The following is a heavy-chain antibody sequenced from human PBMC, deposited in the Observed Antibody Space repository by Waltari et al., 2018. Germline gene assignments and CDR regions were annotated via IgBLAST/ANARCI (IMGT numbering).Heavy chain of an antibody. J-gene: IGHJ4*02. CDR3: ASFKGDGVIGPYFDY. V-gene: IGHV4-4*02. Sequence: QVQLQESGPGLVKPSGTLSLTCAVSGGSISSSNWWSWVRQPPGKGLEWIGEIYHSGSTNYNPSLKVRVTISVDKSKNQFSLKLSSVTAADTAVYYCASFKGDGVIGPYFDYWGQGTLVTVSS. CDR2: IYHSGST. CDR1: GGSISSSNW. D-gene: IGHD3-16*02.